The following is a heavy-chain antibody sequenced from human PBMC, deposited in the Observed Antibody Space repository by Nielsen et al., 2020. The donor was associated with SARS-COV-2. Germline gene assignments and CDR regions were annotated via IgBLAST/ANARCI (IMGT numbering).Heavy chain of an antibody. J-gene: IGHJ4*02. CDR3: ARITPSSGWDY. D-gene: IGHD6-19*01. Sequence: ASVHVSCKTSGYTFTSFSIHWVRQAPGQSLEWMGWINAGNGNTKYSQKFQGRVTMTRDTSANTAYMELSSLSSEDTAVYYCARITPSSGWDYWGQGTLVTVSS. CDR1: GYTFTSFS. V-gene: IGHV1-3*01. CDR2: INAGNGNT.